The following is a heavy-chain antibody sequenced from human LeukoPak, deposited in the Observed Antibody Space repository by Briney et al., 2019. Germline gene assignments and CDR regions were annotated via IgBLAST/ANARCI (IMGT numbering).Heavy chain of an antibody. CDR3: ARDPDY. V-gene: IGHV1-46*01. CDR1: GYTFTSNY. CDR2: IYPRDGST. J-gene: IGHJ4*02. Sequence: ASVKVSCKASGYTFTSNYIHWVRQAPEQGLEWMGMIYPRDGSTSYAQKFQGRVTVTRDTSTSTVHMELSGLRSEDTAVYYCARDPDYWGQGTLVTVSS.